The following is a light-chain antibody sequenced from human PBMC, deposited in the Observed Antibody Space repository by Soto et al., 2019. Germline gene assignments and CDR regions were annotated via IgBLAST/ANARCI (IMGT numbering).Light chain of an antibody. CDR2: AAS. V-gene: IGKV1-9*01. CDR1: QDIAIY. CDR3: QQRHMYPST. J-gene: IGKJ4*01. Sequence: DIQLTQSPSSLSASVGDRVTITCRASQDIAIYLAWYQQKPGEAPKLLIYAASTLHGGVPSRFSGSGSGTDFALTITSLQAEDFATYYCQQRHMYPSTFGGGTKVDIK.